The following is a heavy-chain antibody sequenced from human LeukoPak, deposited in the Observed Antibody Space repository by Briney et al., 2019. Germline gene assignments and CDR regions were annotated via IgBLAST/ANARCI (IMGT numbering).Heavy chain of an antibody. V-gene: IGHV1-8*03. D-gene: IGHD2-15*01. CDR2: INPNSGNT. CDR3: ARPQYCSGGSCSNDFDY. J-gene: IGHJ4*02. Sequence: ASVKVSCKASGYTFTGYYMHWVRQAPGQGLEWMGWINPNSGNTGYAQKFQGRVTITRNTSISTAYMELSSLRSEDTAVYYCARPQYCSGGSCSNDFDYWGQGTLVTVSS. CDR1: GYTFTGYY.